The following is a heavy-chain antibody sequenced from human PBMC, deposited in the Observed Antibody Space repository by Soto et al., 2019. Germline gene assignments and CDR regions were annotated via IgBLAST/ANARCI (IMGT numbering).Heavy chain of an antibody. CDR3: ARSGTRGDW. D-gene: IGHD6-13*01. Sequence: GGSLRLSCQASGFNFRMYEMHWVRKSPGKGLEWVSYISSSGLTTYYADFAEDRFTISRDKAKDSLYLQLNSLRVGDTAVYYCARSGTRGDWWGLGAQVTVSS. CDR1: GFNFRMYE. J-gene: IGHJ5*01. V-gene: IGHV3-48*03. CDR2: ISSSGLTT.